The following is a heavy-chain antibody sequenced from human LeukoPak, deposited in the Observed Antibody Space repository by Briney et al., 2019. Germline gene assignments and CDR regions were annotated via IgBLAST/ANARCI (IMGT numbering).Heavy chain of an antibody. J-gene: IGHJ4*02. V-gene: IGHV3-74*01. Sequence: SGGSLRLSCAVSRFIVNNYWMHWVRQAPGRGLVWVSRINEDGRVTSYAGSVRGRLTISRDSVENTLHLQMNSLRAEDTAVYYCVKAFGGNSDYWGQGTLVTVSS. D-gene: IGHD4-23*01. CDR1: RFIVNNYW. CDR2: INEDGRVT. CDR3: VKAFGGNSDY.